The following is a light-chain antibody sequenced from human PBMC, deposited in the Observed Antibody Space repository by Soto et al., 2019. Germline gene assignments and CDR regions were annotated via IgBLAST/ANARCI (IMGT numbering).Light chain of an antibody. V-gene: IGKV1-12*01. CDR2: AAS. CDR1: QGIGSW. J-gene: IGKJ3*01. Sequence: DIKMTQTPSSVSASVGDRVTLTCRASQGIGSWLAWYQQKPGKAPELLIYAASTLRSGVPSRFSGSGSGTDFTLTISSLQPEDFATYYCQQSDSFTTFGPGTKVDIK. CDR3: QQSDSFTT.